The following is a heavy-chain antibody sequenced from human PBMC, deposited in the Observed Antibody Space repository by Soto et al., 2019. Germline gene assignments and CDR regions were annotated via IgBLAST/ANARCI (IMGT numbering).Heavy chain of an antibody. J-gene: IGHJ6*02. CDR1: GGTVSRYG. D-gene: IGHD1-1*01. CDR3: ASQTGTTGNYYYGMDV. CDR2: IIPIFGTA. Sequence: QVQLVQSGAEVKKPGSSVKVSCKASGGTVSRYGISWVRQAPGQGLEWMGGIIPIFGTANYAQKFQGRVTITADESTSTAYMELSSLRSEDTAVYYCASQTGTTGNYYYGMDVWGQGTTVTVSS. V-gene: IGHV1-69*12.